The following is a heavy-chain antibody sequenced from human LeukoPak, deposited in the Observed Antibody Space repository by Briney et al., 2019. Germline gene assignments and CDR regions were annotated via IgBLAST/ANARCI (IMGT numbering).Heavy chain of an antibody. CDR3: ARGTYSSTWYYFDY. CDR1: GGSISSGGYS. J-gene: IGHJ4*02. D-gene: IGHD6-13*01. V-gene: IGHV4-30-2*01. CDR2: IYHSGST. Sequence: PSQTLSLTCAVSGGSISSGGYSWSWIRQPPGKGLEWIGYIYHSGSTYYNPSLKSRVTISVDRSKNQFSLKLSSVTAADTAVYYCARGTYSSTWYYFDYWGQGTLVTVSS.